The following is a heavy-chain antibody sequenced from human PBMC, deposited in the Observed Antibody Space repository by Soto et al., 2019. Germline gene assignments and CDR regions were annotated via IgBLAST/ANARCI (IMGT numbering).Heavy chain of an antibody. CDR2: ISSSSDYK. D-gene: IGHD3-3*01. Sequence: PGGSLRLSCAASGFTFSDYYMSWIRQAPGKGLEWVSYISSSSDYKSYADSVKGRFTISRDNAKNSLFLQMNSLRAEDTAVYYCARGRSNYDYSYYGMDVWGQGTTVTV. J-gene: IGHJ6*02. CDR1: GFTFSDYY. CDR3: ARGRSNYDYSYYGMDV. V-gene: IGHV3-11*06.